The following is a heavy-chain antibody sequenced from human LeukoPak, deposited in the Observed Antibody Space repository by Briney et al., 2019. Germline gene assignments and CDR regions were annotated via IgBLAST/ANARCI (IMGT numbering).Heavy chain of an antibody. D-gene: IGHD3-10*01. Sequence: SQTLSLTCAISGDSVSSNSAAWNWIRQSPSRGLEWLGRTYYRSKWYNDYAVSVKSRITINPDTSKNQFSLQLNSVTPEDTAVYYCAREGELNYYGSGSYSPWGQGTLVTVSS. CDR1: GDSVSSNSAA. CDR2: TYYRSKWYN. CDR3: AREGELNYYGSGSYSP. V-gene: IGHV6-1*01. J-gene: IGHJ5*02.